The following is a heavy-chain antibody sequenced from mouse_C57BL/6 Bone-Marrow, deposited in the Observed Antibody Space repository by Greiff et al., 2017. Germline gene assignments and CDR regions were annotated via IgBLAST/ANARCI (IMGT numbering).Heavy chain of an antibody. D-gene: IGHD1-1*01. V-gene: IGHV2-9-1*01. CDR1: GFSLTSYA. Sequence: VMLVESGPGLVAPSQSLSITCTVSGFSLTSYAISWVRQPPGKGLEWLGVIWTGGGTNYNSALKSRLSISKDNSKSQVFLKMNSLQTDDTARYYCARETNYYGSSFWYFDVWGTGTTVTVSS. CDR2: IWTGGGT. CDR3: ARETNYYGSSFWYFDV. J-gene: IGHJ1*03.